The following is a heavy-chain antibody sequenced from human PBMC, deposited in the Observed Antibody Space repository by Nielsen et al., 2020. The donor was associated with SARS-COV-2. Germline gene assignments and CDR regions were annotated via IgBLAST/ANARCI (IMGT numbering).Heavy chain of an antibody. CDR1: GGSISSSSYY. J-gene: IGHJ3*02. CDR3: ARHESIVVVPAARGDAFDI. V-gene: IGHV4-39*01. Sequence: SETLSLTCTVSGGSISSSSYYWGWIRQPPGKGLEWIGSIYYSGSTYYNPSLKSRVTISVDTSKNQFSLKLSSVTAADTAVYYCARHESIVVVPAARGDAFDIWGQGTMVTVSS. D-gene: IGHD2-2*01. CDR2: IYYSGST.